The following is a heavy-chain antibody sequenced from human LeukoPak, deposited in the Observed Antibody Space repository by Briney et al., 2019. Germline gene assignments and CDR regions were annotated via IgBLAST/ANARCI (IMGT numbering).Heavy chain of an antibody. J-gene: IGHJ6*03. V-gene: IGHV1-2*02. CDR1: GYTFTGYY. CDR2: INPNSGGT. Sequence: ASVKVSCKASGYTFTGYYIHWVRQAPGQGLEWMGWINPNSGGTNYAQKFQGRVTMTRDTSISTAYMELSRLRSDDTAVYYCARDTSTYYDFWSGYRYYYYYMDVWGKGTTVTVSS. D-gene: IGHD3-3*01. CDR3: ARDTSTYYDFWSGYRYYYYYMDV.